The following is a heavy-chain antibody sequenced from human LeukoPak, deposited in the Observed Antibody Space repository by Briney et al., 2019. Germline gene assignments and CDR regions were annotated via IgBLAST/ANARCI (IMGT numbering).Heavy chain of an antibody. Sequence: SETLSLTCTVSGGSISSGSYYWSWIRQPAGKGLEWIGRIYTSGSTNYNPSLKSRVTISVDTSKNQFSLKLSSVTAADTAVYYCARASDYDFWSGYVFDYWGQGTLVTVSS. J-gene: IGHJ4*02. V-gene: IGHV4-61*02. CDR1: GGSISSGSYY. CDR3: ARASDYDFWSGYVFDY. D-gene: IGHD3-3*01. CDR2: IYTSGST.